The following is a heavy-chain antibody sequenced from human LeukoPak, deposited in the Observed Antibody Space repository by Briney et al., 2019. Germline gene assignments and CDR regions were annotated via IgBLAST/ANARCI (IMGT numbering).Heavy chain of an antibody. Sequence: SSETLSLTCAVYGVSFSGYYWSWLRQPPGKGLEWIGEINHSGSTNYNPSLKSRVTISVDTSKNQFSLKLSSVTAADTAVYYCARAPDCSSTSCYLRFFDYWGQGTLVTVSS. V-gene: IGHV4-34*01. J-gene: IGHJ4*02. CDR3: ARAPDCSSTSCYLRFFDY. CDR2: INHSGST. CDR1: GVSFSGYY. D-gene: IGHD2-2*01.